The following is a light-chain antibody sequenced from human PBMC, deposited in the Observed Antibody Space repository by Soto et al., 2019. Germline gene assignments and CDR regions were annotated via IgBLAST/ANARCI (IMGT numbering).Light chain of an antibody. CDR1: SSDVGGYEY. V-gene: IGLV2-11*01. CDR3: CSYAGSVTWV. Sequence: QSALTQPRSVSGSPGQSVTISCTGTSSDVGGYEYVSWYQQDQGKAPQLMIYDVNKRPSGVPDRFSGSKSGNTASLTISGLQAEDETDYYCCSYAGSVTWVFGGGTKVTVL. J-gene: IGLJ3*02. CDR2: DVN.